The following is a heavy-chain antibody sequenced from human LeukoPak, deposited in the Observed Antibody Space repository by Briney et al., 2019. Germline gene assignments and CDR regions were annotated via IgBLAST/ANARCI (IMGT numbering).Heavy chain of an antibody. CDR2: IYTSGST. V-gene: IGHV4-4*09. J-gene: IGHJ3*02. CDR3: ARRVYLHDAFDI. CDR1: GGSISSYY. Sequence: SETLSLTCTVSGGSISSYYWSWIRQPPGKGLEWIGYIYTSGSTNYNPSLKSRVTISVDTSKNQSSLKLSSVTAADTAVYYCARRVYLHDAFDIWGQGTMVTVSS. D-gene: IGHD3-16*02.